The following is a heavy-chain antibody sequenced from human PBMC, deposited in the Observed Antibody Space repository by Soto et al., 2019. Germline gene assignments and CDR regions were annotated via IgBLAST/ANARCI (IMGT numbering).Heavy chain of an antibody. D-gene: IGHD4-17*01. Sequence: SPTLPLTCAISGDSVSDNSAAWNWIRQSPSRGLEWLGRTYYRSRWYNDYAISVRSRIIINPDTSKNQFSLQLNSVTPEDTAVYYCARDGGIALTTFDFWGQGSLVTVSS. J-gene: IGHJ4*02. CDR1: GDSVSDNSAA. CDR2: TYYRSRWYN. V-gene: IGHV6-1*01. CDR3: ARDGGIALTTFDF.